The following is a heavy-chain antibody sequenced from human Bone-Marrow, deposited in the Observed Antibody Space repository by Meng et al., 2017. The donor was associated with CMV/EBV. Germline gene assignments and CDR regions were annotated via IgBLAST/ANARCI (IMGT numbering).Heavy chain of an antibody. V-gene: IGHV3-23*01. J-gene: IGHJ5*02. CDR3: ALDSSYYESSRPCVYH. CDR2: ISGSGGAT. CDR1: GFPFSDYP. D-gene: IGHD3-10*01. Sequence: GGSLRLSSGRSGFPFSDYPMSWVRQAPGKGLEWVSGISGSGGATNYADSVKGRFTMSRDNSKNTLYLQMNSLRAEDTAVYYCALDSSYYESSRPCVYHWGQGTLVTVSS.